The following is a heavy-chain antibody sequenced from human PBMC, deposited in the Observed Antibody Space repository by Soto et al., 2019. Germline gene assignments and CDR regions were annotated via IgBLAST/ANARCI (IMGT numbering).Heavy chain of an antibody. CDR3: ARHLVGSTRGNFDY. CDR1: GYSFPTYW. V-gene: IGHV5-51*01. Sequence: GESLKISCKGSGYSFPTYWIGRVRQMPGKGMEWMANICPYDSDTKYSTSFQGQVTISADTSINTAYLQWSGLRASDTAIYFCARHLVGSTRGNFDYWGQGTLVTVS. CDR2: ICPYDSDT. D-gene: IGHD2-2*01. J-gene: IGHJ4*01.